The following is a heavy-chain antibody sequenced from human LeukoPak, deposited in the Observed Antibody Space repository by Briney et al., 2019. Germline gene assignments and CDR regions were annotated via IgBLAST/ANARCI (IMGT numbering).Heavy chain of an antibody. Sequence: GGSLRLSCEASGFTFSNYGIHWVRQTPGKGLEWVAAISSDGVEKHYADSVKGRFTISRDNPKSTLYLQMNSLRAEDTALYYCAREGHYDILTGYSPLEYYFYYMDVWGKGTTVTVSS. CDR1: GFTFSNYG. CDR3: AREGHYDILTGYSPLEYYFYYMDV. D-gene: IGHD3-9*01. V-gene: IGHV3-30*04. J-gene: IGHJ6*03. CDR2: ISSDGVEK.